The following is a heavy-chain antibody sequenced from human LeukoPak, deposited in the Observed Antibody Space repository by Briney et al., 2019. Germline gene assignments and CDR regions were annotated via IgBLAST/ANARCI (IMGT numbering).Heavy chain of an antibody. Sequence: GGSLRLSCTASGFTFGDYAMSWFRQAPGKGLEWVGFIRSKAYHGTTEYAASVKGRFIISRDDSRSIVYLQMNSLKTEDTAVYYCSGLRERLVAITPLDYWDQGALVTVSS. J-gene: IGHJ4*02. CDR3: SGLRERLVAITPLDY. V-gene: IGHV3-49*03. D-gene: IGHD3-22*01. CDR1: GFTFGDYA. CDR2: IRSKAYHGTT.